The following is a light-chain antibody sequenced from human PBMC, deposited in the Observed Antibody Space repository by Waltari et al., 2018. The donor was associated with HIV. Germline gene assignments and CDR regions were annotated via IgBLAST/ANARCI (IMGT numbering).Light chain of an antibody. Sequence: VLTQSPSASGTPGQRVTISSSGSGSNISSKYVNWYQHLPVTAPKLLIYKNKKRPSGVPDRISGSRAAASASLVIGALQSEDEADYYCAAWDDSLRGVAFGGGTKLTVL. CDR2: KNK. J-gene: IGLJ2*01. V-gene: IGLV1-44*01. CDR3: AAWDDSLRGVA. CDR1: GSNISSKY.